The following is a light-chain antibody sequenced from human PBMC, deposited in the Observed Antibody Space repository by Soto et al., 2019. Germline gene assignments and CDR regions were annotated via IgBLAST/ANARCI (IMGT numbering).Light chain of an antibody. J-gene: IGLJ3*02. V-gene: IGLV2-14*01. CDR1: SSDVGGSNY. CDR3: SSYRSGTTLV. Sequence: QSALTQPASVSGTPGQSITISCTGTSSDVGGSNYVSWYQQHPGKVPKLIIYEVSNRPSGVSNRFSGSKSGNTASLTISGLQAEDEADYYCSSYRSGTTLVFGGVTKLTVL. CDR2: EVS.